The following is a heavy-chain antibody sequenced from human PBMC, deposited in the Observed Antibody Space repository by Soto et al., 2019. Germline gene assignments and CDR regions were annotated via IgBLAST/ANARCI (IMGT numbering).Heavy chain of an antibody. CDR3: ARIQGRYYYYYMDV. Sequence: SGPTLVNPTQTLTLTCTFSGFSLSTSGMCVSWIRQPPGKALEWLARIDWDDDKYYSTSLKTRLTISKDTSKNQVVLTMTNMDPVDTATYYCARIQGRYYYYYMDVWGKGTTVTVSS. V-gene: IGHV2-70*11. CDR2: IDWDDDK. J-gene: IGHJ6*03. CDR1: GFSLSTSGMC.